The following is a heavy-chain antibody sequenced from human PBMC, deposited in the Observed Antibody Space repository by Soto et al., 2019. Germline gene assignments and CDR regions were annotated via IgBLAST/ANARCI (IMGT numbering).Heavy chain of an antibody. CDR3: ARHGLAAADYYYYMDV. Sequence: QLQLQESGPGLVKPSETLSLTCTVSGGSISSSSYYWGWIRQPPGKGLEGIGSIYYSGSTSYNPSLKRRVTISVDTSKNQFSLKLSSVTAADTAVYYCARHGLAAADYYYYMDVWGKGTTVTVSS. CDR1: GGSISSSSYY. J-gene: IGHJ6*03. CDR2: IYYSGST. D-gene: IGHD2-15*01. V-gene: IGHV4-39*01.